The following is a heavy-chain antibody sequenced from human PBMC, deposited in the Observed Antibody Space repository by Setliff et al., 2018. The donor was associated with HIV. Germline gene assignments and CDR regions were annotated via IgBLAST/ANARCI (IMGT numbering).Heavy chain of an antibody. CDR2: IKQDGSKA. CDR1: GFTFSSYW. D-gene: IGHD5-18*01. Sequence: GGTLRLSCAASGFTFSSYWMSWVRQAPGNGLEWVADIKQDGSKAYYMDSVKGRFTISRDNPKNSLYLQMTSLRAEDTAVYYCARDDSNGNTDAFDIWGQGTTVTVSS. V-gene: IGHV3-7*03. CDR3: ARDDSNGNTDAFDI. J-gene: IGHJ3*02.